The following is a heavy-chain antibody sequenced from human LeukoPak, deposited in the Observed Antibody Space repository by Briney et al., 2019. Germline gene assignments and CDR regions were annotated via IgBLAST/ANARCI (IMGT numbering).Heavy chain of an antibody. CDR3: ARDREMATIRAFDI. J-gene: IGHJ3*02. CDR2: IYSGGST. V-gene: IGHV3-66*02. D-gene: IGHD5-24*01. Sequence: GGSLRLSCAASGFTVSSNYMSWVRQAPGKGLEWVSVIYSGGSTYYADSVKGRFTISRDNSMNTLYLQMNSLRAEDTAVYYCARDREMATIRAFDIWGQGTMVTVSS. CDR1: GFTVSSNY.